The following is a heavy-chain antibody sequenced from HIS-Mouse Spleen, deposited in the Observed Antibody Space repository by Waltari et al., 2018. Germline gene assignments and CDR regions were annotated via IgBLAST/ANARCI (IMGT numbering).Heavy chain of an antibody. V-gene: IGHV1-2*02. D-gene: IGHD6-13*01. Sequence: QVQLVQSGAEVKKPGASVKVSCKASGYTFTGYYMHWVRQAPGQGLEWMGLIKPNSGGTNYAQKFQGRVNMTRDTSISTAYMELSRLRSDDTAVYYCARDIAAAGTFDYWGQGTLVTVSS. CDR2: IKPNSGGT. CDR3: ARDIAAAGTFDY. J-gene: IGHJ4*02. CDR1: GYTFTGYY.